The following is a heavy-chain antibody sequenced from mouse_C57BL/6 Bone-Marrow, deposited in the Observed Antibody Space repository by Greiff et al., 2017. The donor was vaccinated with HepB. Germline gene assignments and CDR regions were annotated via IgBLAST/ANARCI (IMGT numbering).Heavy chain of an antibody. CDR1: GFTFSDYY. Sequence: EVMLVESGGGLVQPGGSLKLSCAASGFTFSDYYMYWVRQTPEKRLEWVAYISNGGGSTYYPDTVKGRFTISRDNAKNTLYLQMSRLKSEDTAMYYCARPLRPWYFDVWGTGTMVTVSS. D-gene: IGHD1-2*01. V-gene: IGHV5-12*01. CDR3: ARPLRPWYFDV. J-gene: IGHJ1*03. CDR2: ISNGGGST.